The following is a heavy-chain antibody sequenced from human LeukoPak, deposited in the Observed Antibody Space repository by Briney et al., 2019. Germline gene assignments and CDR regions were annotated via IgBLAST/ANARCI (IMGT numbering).Heavy chain of an antibody. CDR1: GYSFSIYG. V-gene: IGHV1-18*01. Sequence: ASVKVSCKASGYSFSIYGITWARQAPGQGLEYLGWISASDGTTNYAQKVQDRVTMTTDTSTSTAYLELRSPRSEDTAVYYCARCGAAVTTHFCHWGQGTLVTVSS. D-gene: IGHD4-17*01. CDR2: ISASDGTT. J-gene: IGHJ4*02. CDR3: ARCGAAVTTHFCH.